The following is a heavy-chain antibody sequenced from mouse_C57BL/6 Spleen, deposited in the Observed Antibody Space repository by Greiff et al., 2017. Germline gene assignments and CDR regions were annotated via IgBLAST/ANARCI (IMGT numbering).Heavy chain of an antibody. CDR1: GYTFTSYW. V-gene: IGHV1-55*01. CDR3: ARSTGGEAWFAY. Sequence: QVQLQQPGAELVKPGASVKMSCKASGYTFTSYWITWVKQRPGQGLEWIGDIYPGSGSTNYNEKFKSKATLTVDTSSSTAYMQLSSLTSEDSAVYYCARSTGGEAWFAYWGQGTLVTVSA. J-gene: IGHJ3*01. CDR2: IYPGSGST.